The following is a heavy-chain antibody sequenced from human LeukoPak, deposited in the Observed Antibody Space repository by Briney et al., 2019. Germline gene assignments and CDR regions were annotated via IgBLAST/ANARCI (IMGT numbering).Heavy chain of an antibody. V-gene: IGHV4-61*02. CDR1: GGSISSGSYY. CDR3: ASDRRQQLVDSPQNDAFDI. CDR2: IYASGST. Sequence: SETLSLTCTVSGGSISSGSYYWSWIRQPAGKGLEWIGRIYASGSTNYNPSLKSRVTISVDTSKNQFSLKLSSVTAADTAVYYCASDRRQQLVDSPQNDAFDIWGQGSMVTVSS. J-gene: IGHJ3*02. D-gene: IGHD6-13*01.